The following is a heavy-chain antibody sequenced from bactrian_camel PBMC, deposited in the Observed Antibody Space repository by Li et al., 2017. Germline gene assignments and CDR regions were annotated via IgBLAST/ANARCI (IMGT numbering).Heavy chain of an antibody. V-gene: IGHV3S53*01. CDR2: LALDHST. D-gene: IGHD3*01. CDR3: AAGTYGSSLLQAEYIY. J-gene: IGHJ4*01. Sequence: QLVESGGGSVQAGGSLRLSCTADLHKTYCMAWFRQAPAKEREGVAGLALDHSTTYADSVKGRFTISKDNARHTVYLQMNSLKPEDTAIYYCAAGTYGSSLLQAEYIYWGQGTQVTVS. CDR1: LHKTYC.